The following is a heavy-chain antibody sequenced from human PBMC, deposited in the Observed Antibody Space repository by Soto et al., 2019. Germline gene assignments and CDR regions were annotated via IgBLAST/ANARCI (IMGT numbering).Heavy chain of an antibody. CDR1: GGSISSGGYY. Sequence: SETLSLTCTVPGGSISSGGYYWSWIRQHPGKGLEWIGYIYSSGSTYYNPSLKSRVTISVDTSKNQFSLKLSSVTAADTAVYYCARGPLTIFGVVRVAPWGQGTLVTVSS. J-gene: IGHJ5*02. D-gene: IGHD3-3*01. V-gene: IGHV4-31*03. CDR3: ARGPLTIFGVVRVAP. CDR2: IYSSGST.